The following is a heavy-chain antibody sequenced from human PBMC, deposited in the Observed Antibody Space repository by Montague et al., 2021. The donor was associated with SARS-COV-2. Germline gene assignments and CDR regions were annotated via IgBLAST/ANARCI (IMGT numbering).Heavy chain of an antibody. V-gene: IGHV4-34*01. D-gene: IGHD2-21*01. Sequence: SETLSLTCAVYGGSFSGYYWSWIRQPPGKGLEWIGEINHSGSTNYNPSLKSRVTISVDTSKNQFSLKLSSVTAADTAVYYCAGVVGFDFDYWGQGTLVTVSS. CDR2: INHSGST. CDR1: GGSFSGYY. J-gene: IGHJ4*02. CDR3: AGVVGFDFDY.